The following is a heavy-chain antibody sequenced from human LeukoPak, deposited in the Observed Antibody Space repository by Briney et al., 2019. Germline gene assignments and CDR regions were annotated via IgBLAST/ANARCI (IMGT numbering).Heavy chain of an antibody. D-gene: IGHD3-10*01. CDR3: ARGVKGLRGAFDI. V-gene: IGHV4-31*03. J-gene: IGHJ3*02. Sequence: SQTLSLTCTVSGGSISSGVYYWSWIRQHPGKGLEWIGYIYYSGSTYSNPSLKSRLTMSVDISKNQFSLKLSSVTAADTAVYYCARGVKGLRGAFDIWGQGAMVTVSS. CDR1: GGSISSGVYY. CDR2: IYYSGST.